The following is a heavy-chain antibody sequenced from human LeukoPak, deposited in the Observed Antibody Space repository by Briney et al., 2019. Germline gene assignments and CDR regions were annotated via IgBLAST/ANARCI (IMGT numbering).Heavy chain of an antibody. V-gene: IGHV3-74*01. CDR1: GFTFSSYW. CDR2: INSDGSST. D-gene: IGHD3-10*02. Sequence: GGSLRLSCAASGFTFSSYWMHWVRQAPGKGLVWVSRINSDGSSTNYADSVKGRFTISRYNAKNTLYLQMNSLRAEDTAVYYCAELGITMIGGVWGKGTTVTISS. J-gene: IGHJ6*04. CDR3: AELGITMIGGV.